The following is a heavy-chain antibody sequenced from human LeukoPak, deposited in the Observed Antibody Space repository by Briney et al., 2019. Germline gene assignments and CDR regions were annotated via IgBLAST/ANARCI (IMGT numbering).Heavy chain of an antibody. CDR2: ISGYNGNT. D-gene: IGHD5-18*01. CDR1: GSTFTTYD. CDR3: ARDRRDTAMVSSIDY. V-gene: IGHV1-18*01. J-gene: IGHJ4*02. Sequence: GASVKVSCKASGSTFTTYDIVWVRQAPGQGLEWMGWISGYNGNTNYAQKLQGRVTMTTDTSTSTVYMELRSLTSDDTAVYYCARDRRDTAMVSSIDYWGQGTLVTVSS.